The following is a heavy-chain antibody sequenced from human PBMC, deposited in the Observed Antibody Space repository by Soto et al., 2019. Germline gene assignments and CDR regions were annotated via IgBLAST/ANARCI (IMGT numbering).Heavy chain of an antibody. V-gene: IGHV4-39*01. Sequence: PSETLSLTCIVSGGSISSSSFYWGWIRQPPGKGLDWIASIHYSGSTYYNPSLKSRVTISVDTSRNQFSLKLSSVTAADTAVYYCGRGRSGQIVVFYWGQGTPVTVSS. CDR1: GGSISSSSFY. CDR3: GRGRSGQIVVFY. CDR2: IHYSGST. D-gene: IGHD1-26*01. J-gene: IGHJ4*02.